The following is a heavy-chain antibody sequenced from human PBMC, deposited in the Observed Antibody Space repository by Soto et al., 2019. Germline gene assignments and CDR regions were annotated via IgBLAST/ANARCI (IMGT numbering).Heavy chain of an antibody. CDR3: ARSFSDSYYDLDF. J-gene: IGHJ4*02. D-gene: IGHD1-26*01. Sequence: EVQLVESGGGLVQPGRSLRLSCAASGFTFDDSAMHWVRQAPGKGLEWVSGISWNSASMDYADSVKDRFSISRDNAENSLYLQMNILKIEDTAFYYCARSFSDSYYDLDFWGQGTLVTVSS. CDR1: GFTFDDSA. V-gene: IGHV3-9*01. CDR2: ISWNSASM.